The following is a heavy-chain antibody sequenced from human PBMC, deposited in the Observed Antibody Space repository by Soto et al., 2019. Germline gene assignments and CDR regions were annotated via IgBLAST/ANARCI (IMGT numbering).Heavy chain of an antibody. CDR1: GYTFTSYG. V-gene: IGHV1-18*01. J-gene: IGHJ5*02. D-gene: IGHD3-3*01. CDR2: ISAYNGNT. CDR3: ARDLVPYDFWSGYLNWFDP. Sequence: ASVKVSCKASGYTFTSYGISWVRQAPGQGLEWMGWISAYNGNTNYAQKLQGRVTMTTDTSTSTAYMELRSLRSDDTAVYYCARDLVPYDFWSGYLNWFDPWGQGTLVTVSS.